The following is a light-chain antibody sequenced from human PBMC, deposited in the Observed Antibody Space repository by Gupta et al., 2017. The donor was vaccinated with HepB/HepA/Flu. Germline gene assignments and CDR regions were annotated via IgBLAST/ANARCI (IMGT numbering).Light chain of an antibody. CDR1: QRLSDSSNSKKH. CDR3: QQYYSTHS. CDR2: WSS. J-gene: IGKJ3*01. V-gene: IGKV4-1*01. Sequence: DFVMTQSPDSLAVSLGERATINCKSSQRLSDSSNSKKHLAWYQQKPGQPPKLLISWSSNREYGVPDRFSGSGSGTDFTLTSSSRQTEDVAVYYWQQYYSTHSFGHGTKVEI.